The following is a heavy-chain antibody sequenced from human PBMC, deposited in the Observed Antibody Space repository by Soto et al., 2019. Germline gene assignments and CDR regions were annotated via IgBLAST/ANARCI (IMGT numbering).Heavy chain of an antibody. CDR2: ISSSGGVL. V-gene: IGHV3-48*03. D-gene: IGHD3-22*01. CDR3: AILNYYDSRGQVFDY. Sequence: GGSLRLSCVASGFIFTGYEFNWVRQAPGKGLEWVSYISSSGGVLDYADSVKGRFTISEDNAKNSLYLHMNNLRAEDTAVYYCAILNYYDSRGQVFDYWGPGTLVTVSS. CDR1: GFIFTGYE. J-gene: IGHJ4*02.